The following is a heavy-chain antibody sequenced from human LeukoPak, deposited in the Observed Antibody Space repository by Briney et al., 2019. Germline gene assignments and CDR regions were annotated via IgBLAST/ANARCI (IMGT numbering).Heavy chain of an antibody. J-gene: IGHJ6*02. V-gene: IGHV3-21*01. CDR2: ISSSSTYI. Sequence: GGSLRLSCAASGFTLSSHSMNWVRQAPGKGLEWVSSISSSSTYIYYADSVKGRFTISRDNAKNSLYLQMNSLRAEDTAVYYCAGVEGASSSLPSPYFYGMDVWGQGTTVTVSS. CDR3: AGVEGASSSLPSPYFYGMDV. D-gene: IGHD6-13*01. CDR1: GFTLSSHS.